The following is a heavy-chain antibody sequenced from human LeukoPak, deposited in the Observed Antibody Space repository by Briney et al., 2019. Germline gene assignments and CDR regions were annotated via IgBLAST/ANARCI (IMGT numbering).Heavy chain of an antibody. CDR1: GFTFNSYA. Sequence: GGSLRLSCAASGFTFNSYAMSWVRQAPGKGLEWVAIISYDGNNKYYTDSVRGRFTISRENSKNTLYLQMNSLRAEDTAVYYCAKDFEADRTPLDYWGQGTLVTVSS. J-gene: IGHJ4*02. CDR2: ISYDGNNK. CDR3: AKDFEADRTPLDY. V-gene: IGHV3-30-3*01. D-gene: IGHD3-9*01.